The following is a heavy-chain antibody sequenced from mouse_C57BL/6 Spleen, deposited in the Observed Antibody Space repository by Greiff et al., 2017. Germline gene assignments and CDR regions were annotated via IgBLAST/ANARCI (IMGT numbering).Heavy chain of an antibody. J-gene: IGHJ2*01. D-gene: IGHD2-3*01. CDR3: ARGRDGDY. Sequence: QVQLQQSGAELVRPGASVKLSCKASGYTFTDYYINWVKQRPGQGLEWIARIYPGSGNTYYNEKFKGKATLTAEKSSSTAYMQLSSLTSEDSAVYFWARGRDGDYWGQGTTLTVSS. V-gene: IGHV1-76*01. CDR1: GYTFTDYY. CDR2: IYPGSGNT.